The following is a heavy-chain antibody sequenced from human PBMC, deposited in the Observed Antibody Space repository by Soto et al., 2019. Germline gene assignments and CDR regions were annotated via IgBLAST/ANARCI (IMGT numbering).Heavy chain of an antibody. V-gene: IGHV3-30*04. Sequence: QLVESGGGVVQSGRSLRLSCEASGFALDTYTVHWVRQAPGKGLEWVAVLSSDGRSEVYGDSVKGRFTISRDNSKQTVDLQLNSLRPDDTAVYSCARDQATSDWNPNWFDIWGQGTLVTVSP. CDR3: ARDQATSDWNPNWFDI. J-gene: IGHJ5*02. CDR2: LSSDGRSE. CDR1: GFALDTYT. D-gene: IGHD1-1*01.